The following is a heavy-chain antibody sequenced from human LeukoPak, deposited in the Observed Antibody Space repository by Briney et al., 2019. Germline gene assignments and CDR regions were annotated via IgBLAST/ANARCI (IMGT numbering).Heavy chain of an antibody. V-gene: IGHV3-23*01. CDR1: GFSFSSHG. CDR3: AHGAMYQLDY. CDR2: IIGGAGST. Sequence: GGSQRLSCAASGFSFSSHGMSWVRQAPGKGLEWVSGIIGGAGSTYYADSVKGRFTISGGNSKNTLFLQMNSLRAEDTAVYYCAHGAMYQLDYWGQGTLVTVSS. J-gene: IGHJ4*02. D-gene: IGHD2-2*01.